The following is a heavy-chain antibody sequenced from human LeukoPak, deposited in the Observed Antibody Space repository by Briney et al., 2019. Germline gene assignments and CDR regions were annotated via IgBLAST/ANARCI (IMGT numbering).Heavy chain of an antibody. CDR2: INPSGGST. D-gene: IGHD2-21*02. Sequence: GASVKVSCKASGYTFTSYYMHWVRQAPGQGLEWMGIINPSGGSTSYAQKFQGRVTMTRDTSTSTVYMELSSLRSEDTAVYYCARCPDCAAAAYYFDYWGQGTLVTVSS. J-gene: IGHJ4*02. CDR1: GYTFTSYY. CDR3: ARCPDCAAAAYYFDY. V-gene: IGHV1-46*01.